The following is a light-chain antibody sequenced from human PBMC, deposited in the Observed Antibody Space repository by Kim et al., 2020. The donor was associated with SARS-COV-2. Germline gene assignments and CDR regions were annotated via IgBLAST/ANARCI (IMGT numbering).Light chain of an antibody. J-gene: IGKJ1*01. CDR2: STY. CDR3: QHYGRTSWT. CDR1: QSVSNNL. Sequence: SPGEIDTLSCRASQSVSNNLLVWYQQKSGQAPRLLIYSTYSRATGIPDRFSGGGSGTDFTLTISRLEPEDCAVYYCQHYGRTSWTFGQGTKVDIK. V-gene: IGKV3-20*01.